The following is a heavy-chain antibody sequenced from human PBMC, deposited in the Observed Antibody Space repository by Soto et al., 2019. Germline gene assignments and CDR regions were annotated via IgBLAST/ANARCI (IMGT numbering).Heavy chain of an antibody. Sequence: QVQLVQSGAEVKKPGSSVKVSCKASGGTFSSYAISWVRQAPGQGLEWMGGIIPIFGTANYAQKFQGRVTITADESTSTDDMELSSLRSEDTAVYYCARALDIVATTRDSYYYYYGMDVWGQGTTVTVSS. CDR1: GGTFSSYA. V-gene: IGHV1-69*01. D-gene: IGHD5-12*01. CDR3: ARALDIVATTRDSYYYYYGMDV. CDR2: IIPIFGTA. J-gene: IGHJ6*02.